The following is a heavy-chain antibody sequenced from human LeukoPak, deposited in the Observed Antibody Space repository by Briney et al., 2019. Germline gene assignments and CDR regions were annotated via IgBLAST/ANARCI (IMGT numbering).Heavy chain of an antibody. CDR2: LNKGGSYM. Sequence: GSLRLSCAASGFTFRDYTMNWVRQTLGKGLEWVSALNKGGSYMTYADSVKGRFTVSRDNAKNSPFLQMNNLRVEDTAVYFCAREVLIVVEPAANTIDYWGQGTRVTVSS. CDR1: GFTFRDYT. V-gene: IGHV3-21*01. D-gene: IGHD2-2*01. CDR3: AREVLIVVEPAANTIDY. J-gene: IGHJ4*02.